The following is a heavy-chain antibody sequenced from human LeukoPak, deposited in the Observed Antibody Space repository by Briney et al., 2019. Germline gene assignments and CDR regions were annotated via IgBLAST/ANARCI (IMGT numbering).Heavy chain of an antibody. V-gene: IGHV1-69*13. J-gene: IGHJ3*02. CDR1: GGTFSSYA. Sequence: GASVKVSCKASGGTFSSYAISWVRQAPGQGLEWMGGIIPIFGTANYAQKFQGRVTITADESTSTAYMELSSLRSEDTAVYYCARGRFTGDYVWGSYRYDAFDIWGQGTMVTVSS. CDR3: ARGRFTGDYVWGSYRYDAFDI. D-gene: IGHD3-16*02. CDR2: IIPIFGTA.